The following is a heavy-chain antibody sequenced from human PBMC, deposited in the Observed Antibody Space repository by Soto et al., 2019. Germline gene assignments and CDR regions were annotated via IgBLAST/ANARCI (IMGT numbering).Heavy chain of an antibody. CDR1: GGSISSGGYY. CDR2: IYYSGST. D-gene: IGHD3-10*01. Sequence: SETLSLTCTVSGGSISSGGYYWSWIRQHPGKGLEWIGYIYYSGSTYYNPSLKSRVTISVDTSKNQFSLKLSSVTAADTAVYYCARVSRDYYGSGSYSYFDYWGQGTLVTVSS. V-gene: IGHV4-31*03. J-gene: IGHJ4*02. CDR3: ARVSRDYYGSGSYSYFDY.